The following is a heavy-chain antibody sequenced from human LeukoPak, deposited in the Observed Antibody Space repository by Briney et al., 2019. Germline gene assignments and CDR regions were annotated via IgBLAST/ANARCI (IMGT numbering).Heavy chain of an antibody. J-gene: IGHJ6*03. Sequence: HTGGSLRLSCAGSGFTFDDYAMHWVRHIPGKGLEWVSGISWNSGNIGYADFVGGRFTISRDNAKNSLSLQMNSLSDEDTAVYYCAKDAYGGATFFYYMDVWGKGTTVTASS. CDR3: AKDAYGGATFFYYMDV. CDR1: GFTFDDYA. D-gene: IGHD2/OR15-2a*01. V-gene: IGHV3-9*01. CDR2: ISWNSGNI.